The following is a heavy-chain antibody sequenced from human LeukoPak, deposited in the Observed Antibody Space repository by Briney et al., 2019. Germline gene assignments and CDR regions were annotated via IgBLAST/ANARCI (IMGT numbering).Heavy chain of an antibody. CDR2: INHSGST. CDR1: GGSFSGYY. D-gene: IGHD2-2*01. J-gene: IGHJ5*02. V-gene: IGHV4-34*01. Sequence: SETLSLTCAVYGGSFSGYYWSWIRQPPGKGLEWIGEINHSGSTNYNPSLKSRVTISVDTSKNQFSLKPSSVTAADTAVYYCARGPRRLLNIVVVPAAPNWFDPWGQGTLVTVSS. CDR3: ARGPRRLLNIVVVPAAPNWFDP.